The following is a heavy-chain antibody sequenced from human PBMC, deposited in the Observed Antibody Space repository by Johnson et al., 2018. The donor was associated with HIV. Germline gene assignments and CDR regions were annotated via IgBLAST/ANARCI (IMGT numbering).Heavy chain of an antibody. D-gene: IGHD5-18*01. CDR3: ARDGRDLVTRGGFDI. J-gene: IGHJ3*02. V-gene: IGHV3-13*01. Sequence: VQLVESGGGLVQPDRSLRLSCAASGFTFSSYDMHWVRQATGKGLEWVSAIGTAGDTYYPGSVKGRFTISRENAKNSLYLQMNSLRSEDTAVYYCARDGRDLVTRGGFDIWGPGTVVTVSS. CDR2: IGTAGDT. CDR1: GFTFSSYD.